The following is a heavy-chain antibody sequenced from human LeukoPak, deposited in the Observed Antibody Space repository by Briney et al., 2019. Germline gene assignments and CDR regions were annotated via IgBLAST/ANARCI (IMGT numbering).Heavy chain of an antibody. CDR1: GGTFSSYA. J-gene: IGHJ5*02. CDR2: IIPIFGTA. CDR3: ARSYSYRDNWFDP. D-gene: IGHD5-18*01. V-gene: IGHV1-69*05. Sequence: GSSVKVSCKASGGTFSSYAISWVRQAPGQGLEWMGGIIPIFGTANYAQKFQGRVTITTDESTSTAYMELSSLRSEDTAVYYCARSYSYRDNWFDPWGQGTLVTVSS.